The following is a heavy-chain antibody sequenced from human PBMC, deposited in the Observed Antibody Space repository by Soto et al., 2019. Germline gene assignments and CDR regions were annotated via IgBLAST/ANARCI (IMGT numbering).Heavy chain of an antibody. CDR2: IYYSGST. CDR3: ARQAQGYCSGGSCYSYSSSYYMDV. J-gene: IGHJ6*03. D-gene: IGHD2-15*01. CDR1: GGSISSYY. V-gene: IGHV4-59*08. Sequence: PSETLSLTCTVSGGSISSYYWSWIRQPPGKGLEWIGYIYYSGSTNYNPSLKSRVTISVDTSKNQFSLKLSSVTAADTAVYYCARQAQGYCSGGSCYSYSSSYYMDVRAKGTTVPVSS.